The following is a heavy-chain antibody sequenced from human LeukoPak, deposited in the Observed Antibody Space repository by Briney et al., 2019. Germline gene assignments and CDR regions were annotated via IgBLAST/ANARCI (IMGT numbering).Heavy chain of an antibody. CDR2: IYYSGST. Sequence: TSETLSLTCTVSGGSISSYYWSWIRQPPGKGLEWIGYIYYSGSTNYNPSLKSRVTISVDTSKNQFSLKLSSVTAADTAVYYCASSQMATIKFAFAIWGQGTMVTVSS. CDR1: GGSISSYY. J-gene: IGHJ3*02. D-gene: IGHD5-24*01. CDR3: ASSQMATIKFAFAI. V-gene: IGHV4-59*01.